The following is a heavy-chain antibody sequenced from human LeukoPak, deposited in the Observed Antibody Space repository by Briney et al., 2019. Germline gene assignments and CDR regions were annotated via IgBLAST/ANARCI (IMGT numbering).Heavy chain of an antibody. Sequence: GGSLRLSCAASGFTLSSYGMHWVRQAPGKGLEWVAVIWYDGSNKYYADSVKGRFTISRDNSKNTLYLQMNSLRAEDTAVYYCARSRLKWLLCWYFDYWGQGTLVTVSS. CDR2: IWYDGSNK. D-gene: IGHD3-3*01. V-gene: IGHV3-33*01. CDR1: GFTLSSYG. CDR3: ARSRLKWLLCWYFDY. J-gene: IGHJ4*02.